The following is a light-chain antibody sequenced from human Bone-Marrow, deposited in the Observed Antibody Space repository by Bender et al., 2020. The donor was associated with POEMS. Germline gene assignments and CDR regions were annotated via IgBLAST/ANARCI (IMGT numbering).Light chain of an antibody. CDR1: SSDIGAYNW. Sequence: QSALTQPASVSGSPGQSITISCSGSSSDIGAYNWVSWYQQHPGKAPKLIIHDVTERPSGVSDRFSGSKSGNTASLTISGLQAEDEADYYCCSYANSNIFVVFGGGTKLTVL. J-gene: IGLJ3*02. CDR3: CSYANSNIFVV. V-gene: IGLV2-14*03. CDR2: DVT.